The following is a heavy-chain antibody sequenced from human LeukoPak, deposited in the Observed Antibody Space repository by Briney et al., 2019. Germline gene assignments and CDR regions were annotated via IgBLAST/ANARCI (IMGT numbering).Heavy chain of an antibody. D-gene: IGHD2-2*01. CDR3: ARGPRVPSPTYYFEF. CDR2: TSGSGGSS. J-gene: IGHJ4*02. CDR1: GFTFGNYA. V-gene: IGHV3-23*01. Sequence: GGSLRLSCAAAGFTFGNYAMTWVRQAPGKGVEYVTSTSGSGGSSYYAASVQGRFTISRDNSRNTLYLQMNNLRIDDTAVYYCARGPRVPSPTYYFEFWGQGVLVTVSS.